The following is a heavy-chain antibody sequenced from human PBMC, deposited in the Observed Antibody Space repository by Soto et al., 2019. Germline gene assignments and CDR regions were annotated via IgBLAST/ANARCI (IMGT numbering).Heavy chain of an antibody. V-gene: IGHV3-23*01. J-gene: IGHJ4*02. CDR2: ISGSGGST. D-gene: IGHD2-2*03. CDR3: AKARLDIVVVPADLFDY. Sequence: GGSLRLSCAASGFTFSSYAMSWVRQAPGKGLEWVSAISGSGGSTYYADSVKGRFTISSENSKNTLYLQMNSLRAEDTAVYYCAKARLDIVVVPADLFDYWGQGTLVTVSS. CDR1: GFTFSSYA.